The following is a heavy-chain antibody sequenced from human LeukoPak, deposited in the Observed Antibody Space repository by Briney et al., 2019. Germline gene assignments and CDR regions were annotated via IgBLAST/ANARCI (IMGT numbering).Heavy chain of an antibody. CDR2: LSYTGKT. CDR1: GASVSTSH. J-gene: IGHJ4*02. D-gene: IGHD2/OR15-2a*01. Sequence: PSETLSLTCVVSGASVSTSHWNWIRQVPGKGLEWIGCLSYTGKTAYNPLFRGRAPISFGTSENQVSLKLRSVSAAATGVYYCSEGYFEPFAHWGQGARVTVSS. V-gene: IGHV4-59*02. CDR3: SEGYFEPFAH.